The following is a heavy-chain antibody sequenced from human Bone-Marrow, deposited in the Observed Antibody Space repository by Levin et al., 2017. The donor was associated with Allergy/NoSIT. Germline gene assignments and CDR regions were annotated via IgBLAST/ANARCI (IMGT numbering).Heavy chain of an antibody. CDR2: ISHRGST. J-gene: IGHJ2*01. D-gene: IGHD5-24*01. Sequence: KTSETLSLTCTVSGGSISSGGYYWSWIRQHPGEGLEWLGHISHRGSTYNNPSLRGRLTISADTSENKLSMRLTSVTAADTAVYYCARTWIQLRSGQQNRYFDLWGRGTLVTVSS. CDR1: GGSISSGGYY. V-gene: IGHV4-31*03. CDR3: ARTWIQLRSGQQNRYFDL.